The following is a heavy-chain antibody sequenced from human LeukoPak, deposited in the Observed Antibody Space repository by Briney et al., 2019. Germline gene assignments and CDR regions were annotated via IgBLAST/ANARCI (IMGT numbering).Heavy chain of an antibody. Sequence: PGGSLRLSCAASGFTFSRYSMTWVRQAPGKGLEWVSYITSSSNTIYYADSVEGRFTIFRDNAKNSLYLQMNSLRNGDTAVYYCARIGYGDFPTPIDYWGQGTLLTVPS. CDR3: ARIGYGDFPTPIDY. V-gene: IGHV3-48*02. D-gene: IGHD4-17*01. J-gene: IGHJ4*02. CDR2: ITSSSNTI. CDR1: GFTFSRYS.